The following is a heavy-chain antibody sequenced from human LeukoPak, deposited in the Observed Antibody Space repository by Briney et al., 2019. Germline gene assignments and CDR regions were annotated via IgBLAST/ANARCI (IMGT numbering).Heavy chain of an antibody. V-gene: IGHV3-30*03. CDR1: GFTFSSYG. D-gene: IGHD4-17*01. CDR3: ARGFDYGFHY. Sequence: GGSLRLSCAASGFTFSSYGMHWVRQAPGKGLEWVAVISYDGSNKYYADSVKGRFTISRDNSKNTLYLQMNSLRIEDTAVYYCARGFDYGFHYWGQGTLLTVSS. J-gene: IGHJ4*02. CDR2: ISYDGSNK.